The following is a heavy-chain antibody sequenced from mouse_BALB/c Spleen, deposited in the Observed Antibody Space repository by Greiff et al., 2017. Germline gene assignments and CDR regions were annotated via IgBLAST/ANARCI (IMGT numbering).Heavy chain of an antibody. CDR2: IWAGGST. D-gene: IGHD2-4*01. Sequence: VQLQQSGPGLVAPSQSLSITCTVSGFSLTSYGVHWVRQPPGKGLEWLGVIWAGGSTNYNSALMSRLSISKDNSKSQVFLKMNSLQTDDTAMYYCARGREITTGAWFAYWGQGTLVTVSA. CDR1: GFSLTSYG. CDR3: ARGREITTGAWFAY. V-gene: IGHV2-9*02. J-gene: IGHJ3*01.